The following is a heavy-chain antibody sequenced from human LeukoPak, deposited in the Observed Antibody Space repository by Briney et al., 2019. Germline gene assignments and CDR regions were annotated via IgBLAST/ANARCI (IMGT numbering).Heavy chain of an antibody. J-gene: IGHJ4*02. Sequence: SETLSLTCTVSGGSISGYYWSWIRQPPGRGLEWIGYIYYSGRTKCNPSLKSRVTISVDTSKNQFSLKLSSVTAADTAVYYCARGVLLATYYFDYWGQGTLVTVSP. V-gene: IGHV4-59*01. CDR2: IYYSGRT. CDR1: GGSISGYY. CDR3: ARGVLLATYYFDY. D-gene: IGHD3-10*01.